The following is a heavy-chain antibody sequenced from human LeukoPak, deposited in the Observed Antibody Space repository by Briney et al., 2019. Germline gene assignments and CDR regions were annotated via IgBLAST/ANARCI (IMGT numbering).Heavy chain of an antibody. J-gene: IGHJ4*02. Sequence: GGTLRLSCAASGFTFSSYAMSWVRQAPGKGLEWVSGISGSGGSKYYADSVKGRFTISRDNYRNTLYLQINSPRAEDTSVYYCAILPGYSSGWYEVNYWGQGTLVTVSS. CDR3: AILPGYSSGWYEVNY. D-gene: IGHD6-13*01. CDR1: GFTFSSYA. CDR2: ISGSGGSK. V-gene: IGHV3-23*01.